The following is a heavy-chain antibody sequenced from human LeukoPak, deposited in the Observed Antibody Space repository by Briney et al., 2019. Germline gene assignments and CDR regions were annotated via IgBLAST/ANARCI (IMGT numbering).Heavy chain of an antibody. CDR2: ISYDGSNK. CDR3: ATVLPAARPDY. Sequence: PGRSLRLSCAASGFTFSSYGMHWVRQAPGKGLEWVAVISYDGSNKYYADSVKGRFTISRDNSKNALYLQMNSLRAEDTAVYYCATVLPAARPDYWGQGTLVTVSS. V-gene: IGHV3-30*03. D-gene: IGHD2-2*01. CDR1: GFTFSSYG. J-gene: IGHJ4*02.